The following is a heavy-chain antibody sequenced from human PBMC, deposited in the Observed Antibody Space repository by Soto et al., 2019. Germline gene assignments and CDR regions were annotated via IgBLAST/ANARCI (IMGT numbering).Heavy chain of an antibody. J-gene: IGHJ4*02. CDR3: VGGRGRLVGFDY. Sequence: QVQLPQWGAGLLKPSETLSLTCGVNADSFSNYYWIWIRQPPGKGLEWIGEIDHSGNTNHSPSLKSRVTMSVDTSKNQFSLRLTSVTAADTAVYYCVGGRGRLVGFDYWGQGTLVTVSS. D-gene: IGHD1-26*01. CDR2: IDHSGNT. V-gene: IGHV4-34*01. CDR1: ADSFSNYY.